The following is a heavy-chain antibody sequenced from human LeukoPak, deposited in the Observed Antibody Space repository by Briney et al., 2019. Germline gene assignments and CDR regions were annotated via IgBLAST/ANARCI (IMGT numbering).Heavy chain of an antibody. Sequence: PGGSLRLSCAASGFTFSSYAMHWVRQAPGKGLEWVANIKQDGSEKYYVDSVKGRFTISRDNAKNSLYLQMNSLRAEDTAVYYCARESAYPLGTDAFDIWGQGTMVTVSS. D-gene: IGHD7-27*01. CDR3: ARESAYPLGTDAFDI. CDR2: IKQDGSEK. CDR1: GFTFSSYA. V-gene: IGHV3-7*01. J-gene: IGHJ3*02.